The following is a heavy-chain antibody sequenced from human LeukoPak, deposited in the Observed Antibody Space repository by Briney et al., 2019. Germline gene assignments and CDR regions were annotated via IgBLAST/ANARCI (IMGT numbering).Heavy chain of an antibody. CDR2: INAGNGNT. V-gene: IGHV1-3*01. D-gene: IGHD3-16*02. CDR3: AREAFSNDYVWGSYRYTSPGDY. J-gene: IGHJ4*02. CDR1: GYTFTSYA. Sequence: GASVKVSCKASGYTFTSYAMHWVRQAPGQRLEWMGWINAGNGNTKYSQKFQGRVTITRDTSASTAYVELSSLRSEDTAVYYCAREAFSNDYVWGSYRYTSPGDYWGQGTLVTVSS.